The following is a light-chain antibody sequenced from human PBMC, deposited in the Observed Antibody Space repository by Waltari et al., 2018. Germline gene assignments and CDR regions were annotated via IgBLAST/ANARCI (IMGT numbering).Light chain of an antibody. CDR1: QTISTY. J-gene: IGKJ1*01. V-gene: IGKV1-39*01. CDR2: AAS. CDR3: EQTYSRFWT. Sequence: DIQMTLSPSSLSASVGDRVTITCRASQTISTYLNWYEQKPGKAPNLLIHAASSLQSGVPSRFNGSGSGTDFTLTISSLQPEDFATYYCEQTYSRFWTFGQGTKVEIK.